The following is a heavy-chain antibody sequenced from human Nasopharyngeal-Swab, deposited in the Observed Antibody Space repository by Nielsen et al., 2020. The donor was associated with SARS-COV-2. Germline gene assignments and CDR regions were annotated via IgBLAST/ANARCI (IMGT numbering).Heavy chain of an antibody. CDR2: INSPSNYI. CDR1: GFTFSRYS. V-gene: IGHV3-21*01. CDR3: ARDVGTDVATTDSDAFDI. D-gene: IGHD5-12*01. J-gene: IGHJ3*02. Sequence: GGSLRLSCAASGFTFSRYSINWVLQAPGKGLDLVSSINSPSNYIFYADSVKGRFTISRDNAYNSVYLQMNGLRAEDTAVYYCARDVGTDVATTDSDAFDIGGQGTMVTVSS.